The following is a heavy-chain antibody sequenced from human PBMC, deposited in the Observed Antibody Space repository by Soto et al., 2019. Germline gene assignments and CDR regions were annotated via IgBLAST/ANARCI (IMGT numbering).Heavy chain of an antibody. CDR1: GFTFSNYA. CDR2: ISGSGDST. CDR3: ARRGSGSYYDY. V-gene: IGHV3-23*01. Sequence: EVQLLESGGGLVQPGGSLRLSCAASGFTFSNYAMNWVRQAPVKGLEWVSVISGSGDSTYHADSVKGRFTISRDNSKNTLELQLNSLRAEDTAVYYCARRGSGSYYDYWGQGTLVTVSS. D-gene: IGHD1-26*01. J-gene: IGHJ4*02.